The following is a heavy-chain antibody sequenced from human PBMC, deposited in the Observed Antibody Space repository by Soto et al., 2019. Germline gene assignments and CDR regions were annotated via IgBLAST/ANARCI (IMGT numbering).Heavy chain of an antibody. CDR3: ARGGDCSSTSCYPYGMDV. V-gene: IGHV1-69*02. CDR1: GGTFSSYT. D-gene: IGHD2-2*01. CDR2: IIPILGIA. Sequence: QVQLVQSGAEVKKPGSSVKVSCKASGGTFSSYTISWVRQAPGQGLEWMGRIIPILGIANYAQKFQGRVTITAEKSTSTAYMELSSLRSEDTAVYYCARGGDCSSTSCYPYGMDVWGQGTTVTVSS. J-gene: IGHJ6*02.